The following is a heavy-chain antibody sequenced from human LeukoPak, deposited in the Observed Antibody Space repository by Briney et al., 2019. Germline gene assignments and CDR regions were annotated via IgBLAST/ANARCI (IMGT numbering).Heavy chain of an antibody. D-gene: IGHD3-3*01. CDR3: ARLSRITIFGVAREGAFDI. Sequence: SETLSLTCTVSGGSISSYYWSWIRQPPGKGLEWIGYIYYSGSTNYNPSLKSRVTISVDTSKNQFSLKLSSVTAADTAVYYCARLSRITIFGVAREGAFDIWGQGTMVTVSS. CDR1: GGSISSYY. J-gene: IGHJ3*02. CDR2: IYYSGST. V-gene: IGHV4-59*01.